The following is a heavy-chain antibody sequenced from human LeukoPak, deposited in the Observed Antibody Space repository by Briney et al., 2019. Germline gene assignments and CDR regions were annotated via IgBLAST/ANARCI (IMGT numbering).Heavy chain of an antibody. Sequence: TGGSLRLSCAASGFTFSSYWMSWVRQAPGKGLEWVANIKQDGSEKYYADSVKGRFTISRDNAKNSLYLQMNSLRAEDTAVYYCARERYCSSTSCYELDYWGQGTLVTVSS. CDR2: IKQDGSEK. D-gene: IGHD2-2*01. CDR1: GFTFSSYW. V-gene: IGHV3-7*01. J-gene: IGHJ4*02. CDR3: ARERYCSSTSCYELDY.